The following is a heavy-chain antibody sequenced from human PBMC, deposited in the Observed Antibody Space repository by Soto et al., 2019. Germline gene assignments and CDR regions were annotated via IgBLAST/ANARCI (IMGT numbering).Heavy chain of an antibody. V-gene: IGHV1-18*01. CDR3: ARDPVAGTYFDY. D-gene: IGHD6-19*01. Sequence: ASVKVSCKASGYTFTSYGISWVRQAPGQGLEWMGWINAYNGNTNYAQKLQGRVTMTTDTSTSTAYMALRSLRSDDTAVYYCARDPVAGTYFDYLGQLALVTVSS. J-gene: IGHJ4*02. CDR2: INAYNGNT. CDR1: GYTFTSYG.